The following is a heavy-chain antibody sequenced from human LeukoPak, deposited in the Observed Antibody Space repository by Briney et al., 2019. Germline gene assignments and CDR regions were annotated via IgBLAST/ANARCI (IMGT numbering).Heavy chain of an antibody. D-gene: IGHD3-22*01. CDR3: AKDRSSDYSDSSGYRN. V-gene: IGHV3-23*01. Sequence: GGSLRLSCAASGFTFSSYAMSWVRQAPGMGLEWVSAISGSGGSTYYADSVKGRFTISRDNSKNTLYLQMNSLRAEDTAVYYCAKDRSSDYSDSSGYRNWGQGTLVTVSS. CDR1: GFTFSSYA. CDR2: ISGSGGST. J-gene: IGHJ4*02.